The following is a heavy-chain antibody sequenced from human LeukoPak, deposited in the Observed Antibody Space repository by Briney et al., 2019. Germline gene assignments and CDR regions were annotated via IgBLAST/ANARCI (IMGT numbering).Heavy chain of an antibody. V-gene: IGHV3-21*04. Sequence: GGSLRLSCAASGFTFSSYSMNWVRQAPGKGLEWVSSISSSSGYIYYADSVKGRFTISRDNAKNSLYLQMNSLRAEDTALYYCAKVGSGWYYFDYWGQGTLVTVSS. J-gene: IGHJ4*02. D-gene: IGHD6-19*01. CDR1: GFTFSSYS. CDR2: ISSSSGYI. CDR3: AKVGSGWYYFDY.